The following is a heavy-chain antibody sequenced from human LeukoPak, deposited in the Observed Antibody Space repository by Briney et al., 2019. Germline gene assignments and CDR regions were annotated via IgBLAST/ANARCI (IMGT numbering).Heavy chain of an antibody. CDR3: ARQKGQWLATFDY. V-gene: IGHV3-7*03. D-gene: IGHD6-19*01. Sequence: PGGSLRLSCTASGFTFSNFWMGWVRQAPGKGLEWVANIKQDETEKFYLGSVKGRFTISRDNAKNSLYLQMNSLRAEDTAVYYCARQKGQWLATFDYWGQGTLVTVSS. CDR1: GFTFSNFW. CDR2: IKQDETEK. J-gene: IGHJ4*02.